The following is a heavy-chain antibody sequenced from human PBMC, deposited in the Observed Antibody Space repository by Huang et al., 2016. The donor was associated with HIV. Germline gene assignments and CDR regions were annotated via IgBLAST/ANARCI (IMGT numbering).Heavy chain of an antibody. CDR3: TTQYYDTDVRSAVSY. J-gene: IGHJ4*02. V-gene: IGHV3-15*01. CDR2: IKTKSDGGTT. CDR1: GFPFNYAW. Sequence: EVQLVQSGGDLVKPGGSLRLSCAVSGFPFNYAWMTWVRQAPGKGLEWVGRIKTKSDGGTTDYAAAVKGRVTISRDDSRKTLYLEMNSLKDEDTAVYYCTTQYYDTDVRSAVSYWGQGTLVTVSS. D-gene: IGHD3-16*01.